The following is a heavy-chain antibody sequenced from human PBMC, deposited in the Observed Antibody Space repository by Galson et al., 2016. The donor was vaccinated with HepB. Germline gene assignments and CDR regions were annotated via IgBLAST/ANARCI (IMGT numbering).Heavy chain of an antibody. J-gene: IGHJ4*02. CDR1: GYTFSRYY. V-gene: IGHV1-46*01. Sequence: SVKVSCKASGYTFSRYYMHWVRQARGQGLEWMGIISGSDGSTSYAQKFQGRVTMTRDTSTSTMYMELRSLRSEDTAVYSCARAPLAGGEVFDYWGQGTLVTVSS. CDR3: ARAPLAGGEVFDY. CDR2: ISGSDGST. D-gene: IGHD6-25*01.